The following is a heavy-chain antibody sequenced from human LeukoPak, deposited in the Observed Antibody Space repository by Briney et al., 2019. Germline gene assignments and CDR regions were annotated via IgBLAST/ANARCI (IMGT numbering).Heavy chain of an antibody. CDR3: ARDGGYDFWRGNVGFDP. J-gene: IGHJ5*02. CDR2: IYYSGST. V-gene: IGHV4-59*01. CDR1: GGSISSYY. Sequence: SETLSLTCTVSGGSISSYYWSWIRQPPGKGLEWIGYIYYSGSTNYNPSLKSRVTISVDTSKNQFSLKLSSETAADTAVYYCARDGGYDFWRGNVGFDPWGQGTLVTVSS. D-gene: IGHD3-3*01.